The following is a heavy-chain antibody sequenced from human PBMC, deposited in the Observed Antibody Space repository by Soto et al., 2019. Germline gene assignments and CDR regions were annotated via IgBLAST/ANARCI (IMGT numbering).Heavy chain of an antibody. D-gene: IGHD2-15*01. J-gene: IGHJ5*02. CDR1: GGSISSYY. V-gene: IGHV4-59*08. CDR2: IYYSGST. Sequence: SETLSLTCTVSGGSISSYYWIWIRQPPGKGLEWIGYIYYSGSTNYNPSLKSRVTISVDTSKNQFSLKLSSVTAADTAVYYCARSLLINWFDPWGQGTLVTVSS. CDR3: ARSLLINWFDP.